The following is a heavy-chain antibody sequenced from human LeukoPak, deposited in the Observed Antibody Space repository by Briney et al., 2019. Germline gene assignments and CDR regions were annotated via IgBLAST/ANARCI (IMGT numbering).Heavy chain of an antibody. CDR1: GGTFSSYA. CDR2: IIPIFGTA. CDR3: ARYYHDSSGYYYEYFQH. D-gene: IGHD3-22*01. V-gene: IGHV1-69*05. J-gene: IGHJ1*01. Sequence: GASVKVSCKASGGTFSSYAISWVRQAPGQGLEWMGRIIPIFGTANYAQKFQGRVTITTDESTSTAYMELSSLRSEDTAVYYCARYYHDSSGYYYEYFQHWGQGTLVTVSS.